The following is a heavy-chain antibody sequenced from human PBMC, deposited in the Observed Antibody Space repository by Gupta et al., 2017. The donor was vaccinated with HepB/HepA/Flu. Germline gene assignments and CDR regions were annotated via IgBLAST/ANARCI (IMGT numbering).Heavy chain of an antibody. CDR2: INHSGST. D-gene: IGHD3-22*01. J-gene: IGHJ4*02. V-gene: IGHV4-34*01. Sequence: QVQLQQWGTGLLKPSETLSLTCAVYGGSFSGYYWSWIRQPPGKGLEWIGEINHSGSTNYNPSLKRRVTISVDTSKNQFARKLSSVTAAEMVVYDCARVLHDSSGDYGAYYFDYWGQGTLVTVSS. CDR3: ARVLHDSSGDYGAYYFDY. CDR1: GGSFSGYY.